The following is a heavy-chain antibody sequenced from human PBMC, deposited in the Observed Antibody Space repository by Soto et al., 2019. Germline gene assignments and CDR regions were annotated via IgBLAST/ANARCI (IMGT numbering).Heavy chain of an antibody. CDR2: IFNSGTT. V-gene: IGHV4-31*02. Sequence: PSETLSLTCSVSGASTVSHYHWTWFRQPPGKGLEWMGYIFNSGTTFYNPSLTSRLSISMDTSGNHFSLELRSVTAADTAVYYCALALGPTTGLDYWGQGTLVTVSS. CDR3: ALALGPTTGLDY. J-gene: IGHJ4*02. D-gene: IGHD1-26*01. CDR1: GASTVSHYH.